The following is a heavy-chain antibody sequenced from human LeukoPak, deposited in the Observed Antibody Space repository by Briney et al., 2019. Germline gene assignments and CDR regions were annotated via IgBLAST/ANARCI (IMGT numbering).Heavy chain of an antibody. CDR1: GFSFTIYS. CDR2: ISDSGRVT. J-gene: IGHJ6*02. V-gene: IGHV3-48*01. Sequence: GGSLRLSCAASGFSFTIYSMNWVRQAPGKGLEWVSLISDSGRVTYYADSVKGRFTISRDTATNSLYLQMNSLRAEDTAVYYCGRDRRQIYYGVDVWGQGTTVTVSS. CDR3: GRDRRQIYYGVDV.